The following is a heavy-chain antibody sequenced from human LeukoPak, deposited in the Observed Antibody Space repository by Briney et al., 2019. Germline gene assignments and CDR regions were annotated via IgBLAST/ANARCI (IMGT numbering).Heavy chain of an antibody. CDR3: ARAKDSSGSDYFDY. CDR1: GGTFSSYA. Sequence: ASVKVSCKASGGTFSSYAISWVRQAPGQGLEWMGRIIPIFGIANYAQKFQGRVTITADKSTSTAYMELSSLRSGDTAVYYCARAKDSSGSDYFDYWGQGTLVTVSS. CDR2: IIPIFGIA. J-gene: IGHJ4*02. D-gene: IGHD3-22*01. V-gene: IGHV1-69*04.